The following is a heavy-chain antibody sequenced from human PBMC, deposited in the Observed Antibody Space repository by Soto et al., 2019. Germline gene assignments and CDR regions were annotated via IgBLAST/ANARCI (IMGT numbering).Heavy chain of an antibody. J-gene: IGHJ4*02. Sequence: QVQLQESGPGLVKPSQILSLTCTVSGGSVSSGGYYWSWIRQHPGKGLEWIGYIYYSGSTYYNPSLKSRVTRSVDSSKHQFSLKLSSVTAADTAVYYCARAKLLLWFGELYYWGQGTLVTVSS. CDR1: GGSVSSGGYY. CDR3: ARAKLLLWFGELYY. CDR2: IYYSGST. V-gene: IGHV4-31*03. D-gene: IGHD3-10*01.